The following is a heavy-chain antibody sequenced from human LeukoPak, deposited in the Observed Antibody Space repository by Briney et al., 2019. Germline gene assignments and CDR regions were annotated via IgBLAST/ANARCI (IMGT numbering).Heavy chain of an antibody. CDR1: GGSFSGYY. Sequence: SETLSLTCAVYGGSFSGYYWSWIRQPPGKGLEWIGEINHSGSTNYSPSLKSRVTISVDTSKKQFFLKLSSVTAADTAVYYCVTYYFDSSGPKKNYWGQGTLVTVSS. CDR2: INHSGST. D-gene: IGHD3-22*01. J-gene: IGHJ4*02. CDR3: VTYYFDSSGPKKNY. V-gene: IGHV4-34*01.